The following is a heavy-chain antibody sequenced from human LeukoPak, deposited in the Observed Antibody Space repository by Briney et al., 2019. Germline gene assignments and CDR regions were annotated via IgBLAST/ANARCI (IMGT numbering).Heavy chain of an antibody. D-gene: IGHD3-10*01. V-gene: IGHV3-23*01. CDR2: IDNTGTT. CDR3: AKSRGSGTYCFDY. J-gene: IGHJ4*02. CDR1: GFIFSSSA. Sequence: GGSLRLSCTASGFIFSSSAMSWVRQAPGKGLEWVSTIDNTGTTYCPDSVKGRFTISRDNSKNTLYLQMNSLRAEDTATYYCAKSRGSGTYCFDYWGLGTRVTVSS.